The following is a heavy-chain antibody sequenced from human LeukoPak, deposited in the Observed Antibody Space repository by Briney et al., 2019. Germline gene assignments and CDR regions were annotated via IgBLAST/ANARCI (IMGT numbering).Heavy chain of an antibody. D-gene: IGHD3-22*01. CDR2: ISAYNGNT. CDR1: GYTFTSYG. V-gene: IGHV1-18*01. J-gene: IGHJ5*02. Sequence: ASVKVSCKASGYTFTSYGISWVRQAPGQGLEWKGWISAYNGNTNYAQKLQGRVTMTTDTSTSTAYMELRSLRSDDTAVYYCARVGYYDSSGYFRPNWFDPWGQGTLVTVSS. CDR3: ARVGYYDSSGYFRPNWFDP.